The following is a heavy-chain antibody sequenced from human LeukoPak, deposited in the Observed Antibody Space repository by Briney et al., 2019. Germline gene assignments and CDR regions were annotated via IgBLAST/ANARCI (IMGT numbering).Heavy chain of an antibody. V-gene: IGHV3-23*01. CDR3: TKGGGSFPHSYFDS. J-gene: IGHJ4*02. Sequence: PGGSLRLSCAASGFTFSSYAMSWVRQAPGKGLEWVSGISGSGGTTYYADSVKGRFTISSDNSKNTLYLQMNSLRAEDTAVYYCTKGGGSFPHSYFDSWGQGTLVTVSS. CDR1: GFTFSSYA. D-gene: IGHD1-26*01. CDR2: ISGSGGTT.